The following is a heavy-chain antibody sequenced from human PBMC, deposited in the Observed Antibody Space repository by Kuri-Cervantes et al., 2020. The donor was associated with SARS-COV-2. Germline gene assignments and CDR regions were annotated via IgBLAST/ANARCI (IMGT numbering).Heavy chain of an antibody. V-gene: IGHV3-21*01. D-gene: IGHD6-13*01. J-gene: IGHJ4*02. Sequence: GESLKISCAASGFTFSSYSMNWVRQAPGKGLEWVSSISSSSYIYYADSVKGRFTISRDNAKNSLYLQMNGLRAEDTAVYYCASQGRGYSSSGNSCFFDYWGQGTLVTVSS. CDR3: ASQGRGYSSSGNSCFFDY. CDR2: ISSSSYI. CDR1: GFTFSSYS.